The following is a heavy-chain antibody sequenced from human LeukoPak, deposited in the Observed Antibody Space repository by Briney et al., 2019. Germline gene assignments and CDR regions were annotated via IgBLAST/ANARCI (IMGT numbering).Heavy chain of an antibody. D-gene: IGHD3-3*01. V-gene: IGHV1-69*13. Sequence: GASVKVSCKASGGTFSSYAISWVRQAPGQGLEWMGGIIPIFGTANYAQKFQGRVTITADESTSTAYMELSSLRSEDTAVYYCARDARFLEWRREAAGGSWVDYYYYGMDVWGQGTTVTVSS. CDR1: GGTFSSYA. J-gene: IGHJ6*02. CDR3: ARDARFLEWRREAAGGSWVDYYYYGMDV. CDR2: IIPIFGTA.